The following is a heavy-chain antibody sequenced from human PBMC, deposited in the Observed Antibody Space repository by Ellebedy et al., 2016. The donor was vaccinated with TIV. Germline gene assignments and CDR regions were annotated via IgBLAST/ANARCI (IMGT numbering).Heavy chain of an antibody. J-gene: IGHJ4*02. Sequence: MPSETLSLTCTVSGGSISSYYWSWIRQPPGKGLEWIGYIYYSGSTNYNPSLKSRVTISVDTSKNQFSLKLSSVPAADTAVYYCARHLTGSGSYWANLDYWGQGTLVTVSS. CDR1: GGSISSYY. V-gene: IGHV4-59*08. CDR3: ARHLTGSGSYWANLDY. CDR2: IYYSGST. D-gene: IGHD1-26*01.